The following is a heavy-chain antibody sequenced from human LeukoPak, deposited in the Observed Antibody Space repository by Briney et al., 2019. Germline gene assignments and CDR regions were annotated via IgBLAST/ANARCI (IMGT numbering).Heavy chain of an antibody. V-gene: IGHV4-30-2*01. J-gene: IGHJ3*02. Sequence: SETLSLTCTVSGGSISSGGYHWGWIRQPPGKGLEWIGYIYHGGNTYYNPSLKSRVTISLDMSKNQFSLKLSSVTAADTAVYYCTRRVATTGIYAFDIWGQGTMVTVSS. CDR3: TRRVATTGIYAFDI. CDR1: GGSISSGGYH. D-gene: IGHD1-1*01. CDR2: IYHGGNT.